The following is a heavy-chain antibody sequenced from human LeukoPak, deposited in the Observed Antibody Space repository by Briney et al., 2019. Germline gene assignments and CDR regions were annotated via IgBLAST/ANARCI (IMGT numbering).Heavy chain of an antibody. V-gene: IGHV3-7*01. CDR1: GFTFSSYW. CDR3: ARVHYDSSGCLDY. J-gene: IGHJ4*02. Sequence: GGSLRLSCAASGFTFSSYWMSWVRQAPGKGLEGVANIKQDGSEKYYVDSVKGRFTISRDNAKNSLYLQMNSLRAEDTAVYYCARVHYDSSGCLDYWGQGTLVTVSS. CDR2: IKQDGSEK. D-gene: IGHD3-22*01.